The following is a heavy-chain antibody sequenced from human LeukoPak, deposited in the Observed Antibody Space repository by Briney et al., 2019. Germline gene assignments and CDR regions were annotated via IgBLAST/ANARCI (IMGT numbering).Heavy chain of an antibody. CDR3: ARNYDDSSPNFDY. CDR1: GFSLSTRGVC. CDR2: IDGGDDK. D-gene: IGHD3-22*01. V-gene: IGHV2-70*11. J-gene: IGHJ4*02. Sequence: RSSGPALVKPTQTLTLTCTFSGFSLSTRGVCVSWIRQPPGKALEWLARIDGGDDKYYSTSLKTRLTISKDTSKNQVVLTMTNLDPVDTATYYCARNYDDSSPNFDYWGQGILFTVSS.